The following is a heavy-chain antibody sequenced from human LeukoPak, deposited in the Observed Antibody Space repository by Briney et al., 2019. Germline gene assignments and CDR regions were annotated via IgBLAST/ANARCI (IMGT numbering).Heavy chain of an antibody. CDR1: GGSISSYY. J-gene: IGHJ4*02. CDR2: IYTSGST. V-gene: IGHV4-4*07. D-gene: IGHD2-21*02. Sequence: PSETLSLTCTVSGGSISSYYWSWIRQPAGKGLEWIGRIYTSGSTNYNPSLKSRVTISVDTSKNQFSLKLNSVTAADTAVYYCARRILAYCGGDCYSGDHWGQGTLVTVSS. CDR3: ARRILAYCGGDCYSGDH.